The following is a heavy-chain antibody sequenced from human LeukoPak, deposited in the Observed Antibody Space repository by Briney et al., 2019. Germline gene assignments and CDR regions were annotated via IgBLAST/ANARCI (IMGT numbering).Heavy chain of an antibody. CDR2: MNPNSGNT. CDR3: ARGPRNSRDQLRYFDWSDAFDI. V-gene: IGHV1-8*01. J-gene: IGHJ3*02. D-gene: IGHD3-9*01. CDR1: GYTFTSYD. Sequence: ASVKVSCKASGYTFTSYDINWVRQATGQGLEWMGWMNPNSGNTGYAQKFQGRVTMTRNTSISTAYMELSSLRSEDTAVYYCARGPRNSRDQLRYFDWSDAFDIWGQGTMVTVSS.